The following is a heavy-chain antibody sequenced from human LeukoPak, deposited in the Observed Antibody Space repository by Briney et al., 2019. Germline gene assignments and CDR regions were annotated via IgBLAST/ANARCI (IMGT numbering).Heavy chain of an antibody. CDR1: GFSFNTYS. CDR2: ISRTSEST. D-gene: IGHD2-2*01. Sequence: GGSLRLSCAASGFSFNTYSMTWVRQAPGKGLEWVSIISRTSESTFYADSVKGRFTISRDNAKKSLYLQMNSLRAEDTAVYYCARDQSGFVVVPAAIPFDYWGQGTLVTVSS. V-gene: IGHV3-21*01. CDR3: ARDQSGFVVVPAAIPFDY. J-gene: IGHJ4*02.